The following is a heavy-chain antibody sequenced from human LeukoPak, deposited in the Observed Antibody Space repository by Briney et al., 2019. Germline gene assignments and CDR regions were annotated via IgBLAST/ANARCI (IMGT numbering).Heavy chain of an antibody. Sequence: GGSLRLSCAASGFTFNTYRMNWVRQAPGRGLEWVSSVSSKSIYIYYADSVKGRFTISRDNAKKSLYLQMDSLRAEDTAVYYCARDGGSSWERVFDSWGQGTLVTVSS. CDR1: GFTFNTYR. V-gene: IGHV3-21*01. D-gene: IGHD6-13*01. J-gene: IGHJ5*01. CDR3: ARDGGSSWERVFDS. CDR2: VSSKSIYI.